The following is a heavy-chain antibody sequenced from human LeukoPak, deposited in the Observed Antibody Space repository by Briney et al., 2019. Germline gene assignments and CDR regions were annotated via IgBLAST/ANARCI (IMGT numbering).Heavy chain of an antibody. D-gene: IGHD3-10*01. CDR3: ARAKPKNMVRGLIMRRESRYYFDY. CDR1: GFTFSSYG. Sequence: GGSLRLSCAASGFTFSSYGMHWVRQAPGKGLEWVAFLRYDGSNKYYADSVKGRFTISRDNSKSTLYIQMNSLRAEDTAVYYCARAKPKNMVRGLIMRRESRYYFDYWGQGTLVTVSS. V-gene: IGHV3-30*02. J-gene: IGHJ4*02. CDR2: LRYDGSNK.